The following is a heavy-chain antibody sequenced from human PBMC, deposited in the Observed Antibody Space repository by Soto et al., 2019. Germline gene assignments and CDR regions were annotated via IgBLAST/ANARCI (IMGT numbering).Heavy chain of an antibody. CDR2: MNPNSGNT. CDR1: GYTFTSYD. D-gene: IGHD4-17*01. Sequence: ASVKVSCTASGYTFTSYDINWVRQATGQGLEWMGWMNPNSGNTGYAQKFQGRVTMTRNTSISTAYMELSSLRSEDTAVYYCATGGDYLNYYYYYYMDVWGKGTTVTVSS. V-gene: IGHV1-8*01. CDR3: ATGGDYLNYYYYYYMDV. J-gene: IGHJ6*03.